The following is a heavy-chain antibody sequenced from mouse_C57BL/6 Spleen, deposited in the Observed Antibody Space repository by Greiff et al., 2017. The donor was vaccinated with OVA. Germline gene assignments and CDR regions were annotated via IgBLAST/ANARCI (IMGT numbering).Heavy chain of an antibody. V-gene: IGHV14-2*01. CDR2: IDPEDGET. Sequence: EVQLQQSGAELVKPGASVKLSCTASGFTIKDYYMHWVKQRTEQGLEWIGRIDPEDGETKYAPKFKGKATITADTSSNTAYLQLSSLTSEDAAVYYCASGDYSNYNYWGQGTTLTVSS. CDR3: ASGDYSNYNY. D-gene: IGHD2-5*01. CDR1: GFTIKDYY. J-gene: IGHJ2*01.